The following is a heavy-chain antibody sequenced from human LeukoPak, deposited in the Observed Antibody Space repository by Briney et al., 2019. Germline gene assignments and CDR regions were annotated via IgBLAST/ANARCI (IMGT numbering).Heavy chain of an antibody. CDR3: ARLAGNPEYYLGY. Sequence: GGSLRLSCAASGFTFSIYSMNWVRQAPEKGLEWVSSISPSSTYIYYADSMKGRFTISRDNAKNSLYLQMNSLRAEDTAVYYCARLAGNPEYYLGYWGQGTLVTVSS. V-gene: IGHV3-21*01. CDR2: ISPSSTYI. CDR1: GFTFSIYS. J-gene: IGHJ4*02.